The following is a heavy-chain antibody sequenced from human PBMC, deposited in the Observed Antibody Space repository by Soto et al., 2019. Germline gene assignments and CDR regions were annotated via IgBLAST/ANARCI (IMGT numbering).Heavy chain of an antibody. D-gene: IGHD4-17*01. J-gene: IGHJ3*02. CDR1: GDTFSSYV. CDR2: IIPIFGTA. CDR3: ARDPYGEVDAFGI. V-gene: IGHV1-69*12. Sequence: QVQLVQSGAEVKKPGSSVKVSCKASGDTFSSYVISWVRQAPGQGLEWMGGIIPIFGTANYAQKFQGRVTITADESTSTAYMELSNLRSEDTAVYYCARDPYGEVDAFGIWGQGTMVTVSS.